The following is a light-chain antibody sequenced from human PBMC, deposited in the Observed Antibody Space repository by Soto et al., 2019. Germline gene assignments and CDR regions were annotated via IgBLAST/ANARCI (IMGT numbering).Light chain of an antibody. CDR3: QQLNSYPIT. Sequence: EIVMTQSPVTLSVSPGERATLSCRASQSVRSTYLAWYQQKPGQAPRLLIFGVSNRAAGIPARFSGSGSGTEFTLTISSLQSEDFATYYCQQLNSYPITFGQGTRLEIK. CDR2: GVS. J-gene: IGKJ5*01. CDR1: QSVRSTY. V-gene: IGKV3-15*01.